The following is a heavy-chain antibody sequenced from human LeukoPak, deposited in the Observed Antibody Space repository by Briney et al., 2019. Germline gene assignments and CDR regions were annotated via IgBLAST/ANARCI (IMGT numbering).Heavy chain of an antibody. CDR2: SRDKANRYTP. CDR1: GFTFSDYH. J-gene: IGHJ4*02. D-gene: IGHD3-10*01. V-gene: IGHV3-72*01. Sequence: PGGSLRLSCAASGFTFSDYHIDWVRQAPGKGLEWVGRSRDKANRYTPEYAASVKGRRTISRDDSKNSVSLQMNSLKIEDTAVYYCARDNRGSYDYWGQGTLVAVSS. CDR3: ARDNRGSYDY.